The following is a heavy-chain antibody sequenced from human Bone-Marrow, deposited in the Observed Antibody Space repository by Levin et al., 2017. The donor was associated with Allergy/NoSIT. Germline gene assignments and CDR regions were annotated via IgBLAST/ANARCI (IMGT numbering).Heavy chain of an antibody. D-gene: IGHD2-15*01. J-gene: IGHJ3*02. V-gene: IGHV4-31*03. Sequence: SQTLSLTCTVSGGSISSGGYYWSWIRQHPGKGLEWIGYIYYSGSTYYNPSLKSRVTISVDTSKNQFSLKLSSVTAADTAVYYCASRGYCSGGSCYINYLDAFDIWGQGTMVTVSS. CDR3: ASRGYCSGGSCYINYLDAFDI. CDR2: IYYSGST. CDR1: GGSISSGGYY.